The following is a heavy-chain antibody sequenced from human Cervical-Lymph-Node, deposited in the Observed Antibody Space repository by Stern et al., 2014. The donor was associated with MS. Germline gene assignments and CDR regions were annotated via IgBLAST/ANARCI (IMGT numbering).Heavy chain of an antibody. V-gene: IGHV4-31*11. J-gene: IGHJ4*02. CDR1: GGSMASSTGGYF. Sequence: QLQLQESGPGLVKPSQTLSLICAVSGGSMASSTGGYFWSWIRQPPGKGLEWIGFLHSSGSTYYNPSLKRRTTISVDTSKNQVSLRLTSMTAADTAVYYCARVAYCGGDCSAFDSWGQGTLVTVSS. CDR2: LHSSGST. CDR3: ARVAYCGGDCSAFDS. D-gene: IGHD2-21*02.